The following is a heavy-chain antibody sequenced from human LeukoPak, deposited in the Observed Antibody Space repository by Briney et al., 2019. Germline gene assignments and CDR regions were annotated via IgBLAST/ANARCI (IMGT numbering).Heavy chain of an antibody. D-gene: IGHD4-17*01. CDR2: IYTSGSNGGST. J-gene: IGHJ5*02. CDR1: GASISSYF. V-gene: IGHV4-4*07. CDR3: AREKDYGDSRGLDP. Sequence: TSETPSLTCTVSGASISSYFWSWIRQPAGKGLEWIGRIYTSGSNGGSTNYNPSLTSRVTMSVDTSKNQCSLKLNYVTAADTAVYYCAREKDYGDSRGLDPWGQGTLVTVSS.